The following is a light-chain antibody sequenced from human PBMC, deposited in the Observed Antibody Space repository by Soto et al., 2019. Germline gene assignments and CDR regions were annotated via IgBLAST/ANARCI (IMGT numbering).Light chain of an antibody. CDR3: QQFDGSLWT. CDR1: QSVSSTH. V-gene: IGKV3-20*01. J-gene: IGKJ1*01. CDR2: DAS. Sequence: IVLTQSPGTLSSSPGERATFSCRASQSVSSTHLAWYQQKPGQAPRLLIYDASTRATGIPDRFSGSGSGTDFTLTISRLEPEDFAVYCCQQFDGSLWTFGPGTKVDIK.